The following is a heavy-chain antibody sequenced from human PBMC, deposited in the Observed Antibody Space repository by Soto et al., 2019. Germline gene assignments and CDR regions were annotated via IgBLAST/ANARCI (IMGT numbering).Heavy chain of an antibody. D-gene: IGHD2-2*01. CDR1: GYTFTSYY. J-gene: IGHJ4*02. CDR3: AITLVVVPAAIRPYFDY. CDR2: INPSGGST. Sequence: ASVKVSCKASGYTFTSYYMHWVRQAPGQGLEWMGIINPSGGSTSYAQKFQGRVTMTRDTSTSTVYMELSSLRSEDTAVYYCAITLVVVPAAIRPYFDYWGQGTLVTVSS. V-gene: IGHV1-46*03.